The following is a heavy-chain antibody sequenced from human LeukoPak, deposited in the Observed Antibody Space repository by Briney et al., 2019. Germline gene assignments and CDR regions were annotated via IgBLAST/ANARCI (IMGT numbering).Heavy chain of an antibody. J-gene: IGHJ2*01. CDR1: GFTFSASY. V-gene: IGHV3-21*01. Sequence: GGSLRLSCAASGFTFSASYMNWVRQAPGKGLEWVSSISRDSRYIYYADSVKGRFSISRDNAKNSLFLQMNSLRAEDTAVYYCARPYSSSDWYFDLWGRGTLVTVSS. CDR2: ISRDSRYI. CDR3: ARPYSSSDWYFDL. D-gene: IGHD6-6*01.